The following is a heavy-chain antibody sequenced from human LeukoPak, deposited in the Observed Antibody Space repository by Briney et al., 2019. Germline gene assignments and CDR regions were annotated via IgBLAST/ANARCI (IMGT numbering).Heavy chain of an antibody. J-gene: IGHJ4*02. CDR2: IYYSGST. V-gene: IGHV4-39*01. CDR3: ARRDIVVLDY. CDR1: GGSISSSSYY. D-gene: IGHD2-15*01. Sequence: SETLSLTCTVSGGSISSSSYYWGWIRQPPGKGLEWIGSIYYSGSTYYNPSLKSRVTISVDTSKNQFSLKLSSVTAADTAVYYCARRDIVVLDYWGLGTLVTVSS.